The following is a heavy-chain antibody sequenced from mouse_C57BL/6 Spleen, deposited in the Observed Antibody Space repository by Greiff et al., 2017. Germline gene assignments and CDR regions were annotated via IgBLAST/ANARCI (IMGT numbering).Heavy chain of an antibody. D-gene: IGHD3-3*01. Sequence: VQLKESGPELVKPGASVKMSCKASGYTFTDYNMHWVKQSHGKSLEWIGYINPNNGGTSYNQKFKGKATLTVNKSSSTAYMELRSLTSEDSAVYYCASGWDYFDYWGQGTTLTVSS. CDR2: INPNNGGT. J-gene: IGHJ2*01. V-gene: IGHV1-22*01. CDR1: GYTFTDYN. CDR3: ASGWDYFDY.